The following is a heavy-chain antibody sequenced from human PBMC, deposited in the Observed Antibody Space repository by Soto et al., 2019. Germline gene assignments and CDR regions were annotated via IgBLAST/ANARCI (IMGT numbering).Heavy chain of an antibody. V-gene: IGHV4-4*02. CDR2: IYHRGST. J-gene: IGHJ4*02. CDR1: GGYIRSSNW. Sequence: QVQLPESRPGLVKPSGTLSLTWAVSGGYIRSSNWCSWVRQPPGKGLAWIGEIYHRGSTTYHPSLKGLVTLAVDKSKTQIALKLSSVTAADTSVYYRGRVIASGVNFDYCGRGTL. CDR3: GRVIASGVNFDY. D-gene: IGHD6-13*01.